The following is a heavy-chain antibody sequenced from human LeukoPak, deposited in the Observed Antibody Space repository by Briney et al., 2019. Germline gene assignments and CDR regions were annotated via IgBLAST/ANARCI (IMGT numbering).Heavy chain of an antibody. V-gene: IGHV3-23*01. J-gene: IGHJ6*03. CDR3: AKAYGDYSLDYYYMDV. D-gene: IGHD4-17*01. CDR1: GFTFSSFA. CDR2: ISGSGGST. Sequence: PGGSLRLSCAASGFTFSSFAMSWVRQAPGKGLEWVSAISGSGGSTYYADSVKGRFTISRDNSKNTLYLQMNSLRAEDTAVYYCAKAYGDYSLDYYYMDVWGKGTTVTVSS.